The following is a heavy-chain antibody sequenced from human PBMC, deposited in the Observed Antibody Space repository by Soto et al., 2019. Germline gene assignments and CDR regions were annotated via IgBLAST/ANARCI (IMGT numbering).Heavy chain of an antibody. J-gene: IGHJ4*02. CDR2: ISYDGSNK. CDR1: GFTFRIYA. V-gene: IGHV3-30-3*01. Sequence: GGSLRLSCEASGFTFRIYAMHWVRQTPGKGLEWVAVISYDGSNKHYADSVKGRFSISRDNSKNMLYLQMDSLSTEDTAVYYCVRSMIIVVRLIGLDYWGQGTLVTV. D-gene: IGHD3-22*01. CDR3: VRSMIIVVRLIGLDY.